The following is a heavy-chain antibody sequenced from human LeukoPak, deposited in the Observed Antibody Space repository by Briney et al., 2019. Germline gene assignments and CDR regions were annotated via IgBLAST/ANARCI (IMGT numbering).Heavy chain of an antibody. CDR3: ARRGYCSSTSCFDY. Sequence: PSETLSLTCAVYGGSFSGYYWSWIRQPPGKGLEWIGEINHSGSTNYNPSLKSRVTISVDTSKNQFSLKLSSVTAADTAVYYCARRGYCSSTSCFDYWGQGTLVTVSS. D-gene: IGHD2-2*01. J-gene: IGHJ4*02. V-gene: IGHV4-34*01. CDR1: GGSFSGYY. CDR2: INHSGST.